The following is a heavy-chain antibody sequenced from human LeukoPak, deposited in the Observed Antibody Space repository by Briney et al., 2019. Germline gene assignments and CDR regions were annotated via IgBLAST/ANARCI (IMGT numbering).Heavy chain of an antibody. CDR1: GFTFSSYG. CDR2: IWYDGSNK. CDR3: AKPDVPYYDFWSGYFYLDY. V-gene: IGHV3-33*06. D-gene: IGHD3-3*01. Sequence: PGRSLRLSCAASGFTFSSYGMHWVRQAPGKGLEWVAVIWYDGSNKYYADSVKGRFTISRDNSKNKLYLQMNSLRAEDTAVYYCAKPDVPYYDFWSGYFYLDYWGQGTLVTVSS. J-gene: IGHJ4*02.